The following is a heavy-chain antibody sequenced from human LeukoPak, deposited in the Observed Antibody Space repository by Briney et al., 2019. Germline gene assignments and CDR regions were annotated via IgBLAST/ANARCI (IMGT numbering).Heavy chain of an antibody. CDR2: ISPEGSGT. CDR1: GFSLSGYW. Sequence: PGGSLRLSCVASGFSLSGYWMHWVRQAPGKGVVWVSRISPEGSGTTYADSVKGRFTISRDNSENTLYLQMNSLRDEDAAVYHCTRVQAGRSGLMDVWGRGTTVTVSS. V-gene: IGHV3-74*01. D-gene: IGHD2-8*02. CDR3: TRVQAGRSGLMDV. J-gene: IGHJ6*02.